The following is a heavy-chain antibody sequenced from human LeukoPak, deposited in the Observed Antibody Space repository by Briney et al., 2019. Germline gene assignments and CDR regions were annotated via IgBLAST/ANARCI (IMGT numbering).Heavy chain of an antibody. J-gene: IGHJ3*02. V-gene: IGHV4-59*01. CDR3: ARRSVADAFDI. CDR2: IYYSGST. D-gene: IGHD3-10*01. CDR1: GGSISSYY. Sequence: SETLSLTCTVSGGSISSYYWSWIRQPPGKGLEWIGYIYYSGSTNYNPSLKSRVTISVDTSKNQFSLKLNSVTAADTAVYYCARRSVADAFDIWGQGTMVTVSS.